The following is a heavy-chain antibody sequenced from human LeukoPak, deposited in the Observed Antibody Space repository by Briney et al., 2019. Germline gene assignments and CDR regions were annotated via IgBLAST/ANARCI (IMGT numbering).Heavy chain of an antibody. J-gene: IGHJ4*02. V-gene: IGHV4-34*01. Sequence: SETLSLTCAVYGVSFSGYYWSWIRQPPGKGLEWIGEINHSGSTNYNPSLKSRVTISVDTSKNQFSLKLSSVTAADTAVYYCARDRSLLWFGEPFDYWGQGTLVTVSS. CDR1: GVSFSGYY. CDR2: INHSGST. CDR3: ARDRSLLWFGEPFDY. D-gene: IGHD3-10*01.